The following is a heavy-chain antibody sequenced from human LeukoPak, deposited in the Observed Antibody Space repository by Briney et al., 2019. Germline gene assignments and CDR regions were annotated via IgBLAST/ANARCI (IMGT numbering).Heavy chain of an antibody. J-gene: IGHJ5*02. CDR2: ISYDGSNK. D-gene: IGHD3-22*01. Sequence: GGSLRLSCAASGFTFSSYAMHWVRQAPGKGLEWVAVISYDGSNKYYADSVKGRFTISRDNSKNTLYLQMNSLRAEDTAVYYCARDIQEYYYDSSGPFNWFDPWGQGTLVTVSS. CDR1: GFTFSSYA. V-gene: IGHV3-30-3*01. CDR3: ARDIQEYYYDSSGPFNWFDP.